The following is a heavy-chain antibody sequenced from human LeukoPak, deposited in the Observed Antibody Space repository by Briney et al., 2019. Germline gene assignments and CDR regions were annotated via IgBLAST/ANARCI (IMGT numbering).Heavy chain of an antibody. J-gene: IGHJ5*02. Sequence: GGSLRLSCAVSGFTFSNYAMNWVRQAPGKGLERVSVIYSGGSTYYADSVKGRFTISRDNSKNTLYLQMNSLRAEDTAVYYCARQGLYRRWFDPWGQGTLVTVSS. CDR3: ARQGLYRRWFDP. V-gene: IGHV3-53*01. CDR1: GFTFSNYA. CDR2: IYSGGST.